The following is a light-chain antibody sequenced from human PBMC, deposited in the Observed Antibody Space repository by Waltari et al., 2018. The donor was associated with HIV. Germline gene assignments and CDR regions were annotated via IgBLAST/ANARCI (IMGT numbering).Light chain of an antibody. CDR1: SSNIERNT. CDR2: SSN. V-gene: IGLV1-44*01. Sequence: QSALTRPPSASGTPGQRVTISCSGSSSNIERNTVNWYQQFPGTTPKVVIYSSNQRPSGVPDRFSGARSGTSASLAISGLQSEDEAHYYCAAWDDSLDGYVFGPGTEVTVL. CDR3: AAWDDSLDGYV. J-gene: IGLJ1*01.